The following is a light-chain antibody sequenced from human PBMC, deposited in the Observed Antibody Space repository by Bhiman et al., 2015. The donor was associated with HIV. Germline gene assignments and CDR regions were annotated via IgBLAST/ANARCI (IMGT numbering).Light chain of an antibody. CDR2: DNN. V-gene: IGLV1-40*01. J-gene: IGLJ2*01. CDR3: SSYTSSSTRV. CDR1: SSNIGAGFD. Sequence: QSVLTQPPSVSGAPGQRVTISCTGSSSNIGAGFDVHWYHHLPGTAPKLLIYDNNNRPSGVPDRFSGSKSGTSASLAITGLQAEDEADYYCSSYTSSSTRVFGGGTKLTVL.